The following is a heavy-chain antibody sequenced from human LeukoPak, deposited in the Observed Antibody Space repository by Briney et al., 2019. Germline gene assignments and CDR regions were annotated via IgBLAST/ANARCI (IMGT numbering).Heavy chain of an antibody. D-gene: IGHD4-11*01. Sequence: ASMTLSCKAYGGTFSSYAISWVRQAPGQGLEWMGGIIPIFGTANYAQQFQGRVTITADESTSTAYMERSSLRSEDTAVYYCARALNHYSFDAFDIWGQGTMVTVFS. CDR2: IIPIFGTA. CDR1: GGTFSSYA. V-gene: IGHV1-69*13. J-gene: IGHJ3*02. CDR3: ARALNHYSFDAFDI.